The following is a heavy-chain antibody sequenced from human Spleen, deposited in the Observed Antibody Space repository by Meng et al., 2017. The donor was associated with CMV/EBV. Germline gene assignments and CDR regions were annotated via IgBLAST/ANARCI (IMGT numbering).Heavy chain of an antibody. CDR2: INHSGST. Sequence: VRRRRWGAGRLKPSGPLALTCAVYGGSFSGYYWSWIRQPPGKGLEWIGEINHSGSTNYNPSLKSRVTISVDTSKNQFSLKLSSVTAADTAVYYCARGKFEGWFDPWGQGTLVTVSS. CDR3: ARGKFEGWFDP. CDR1: GGSFSGYY. D-gene: IGHD3-16*01. J-gene: IGHJ5*02. V-gene: IGHV4-34*01.